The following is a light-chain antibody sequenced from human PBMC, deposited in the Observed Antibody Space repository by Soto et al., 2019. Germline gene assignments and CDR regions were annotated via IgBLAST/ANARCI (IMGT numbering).Light chain of an antibody. J-gene: IGLJ2*01. CDR3: QTWGTGIVV. V-gene: IGLV4-69*01. CDR2: LNSDGSH. Sequence: QPVLTQSPSASASLGASVKRTCTLTSGHSYYAIAWHQQQPEKGPRFLMKLNSDGSHTKWDGIFDRFAGSSSGAERYLTISSLQSEDEADYYCQTWGTGIVVFGGGTKLTVL. CDR1: SGHSYYA.